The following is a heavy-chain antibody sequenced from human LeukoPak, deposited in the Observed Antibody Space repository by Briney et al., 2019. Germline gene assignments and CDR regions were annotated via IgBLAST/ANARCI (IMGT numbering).Heavy chain of an antibody. Sequence: GGSLRLSCAASGFTVSASSMSWVRQAPGKGLEWVSVVYSGGTTYYADSVRGRFSISRDNSENTLSLQMSRLRAEDTAVYYCVRLGYSYDTSGYHHFDSWGQGTLVTVSS. D-gene: IGHD3-22*01. J-gene: IGHJ4*02. V-gene: IGHV3-53*01. CDR3: VRLGYSYDTSGYHHFDS. CDR1: GFTVSASS. CDR2: VYSGGTT.